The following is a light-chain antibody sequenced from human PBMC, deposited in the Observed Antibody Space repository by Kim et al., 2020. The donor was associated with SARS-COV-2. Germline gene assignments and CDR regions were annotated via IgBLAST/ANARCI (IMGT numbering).Light chain of an antibody. V-gene: IGKV1-27*01. CDR2: AAS. CDR3: QQYNSAPWT. J-gene: IGKJ1*01. CDR1: QGITNS. Sequence: GDRVTITCRASQGITNSLAWYQQKTGKVPQLLIYAASALQSGVPSRFSGSGSGTDFTLTISSLQHEDVATYYCQQYNSAPWTFGQGTKV.